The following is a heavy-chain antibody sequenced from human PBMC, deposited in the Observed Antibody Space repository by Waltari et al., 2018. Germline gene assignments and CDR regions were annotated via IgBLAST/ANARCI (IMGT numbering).Heavy chain of an antibody. V-gene: IGHV4-39*01. CDR3: ARLNGCGGDCYSFDY. D-gene: IGHD2-21*01. CDR2: IYYSWGT. CDR1: GGYIRSSSYY. J-gene: IGHJ4*02. Sequence: QLQMQESGPGLVKPSETLSLTCTVSGGYIRSSSYYLGWIRQPPGKGLEWIGSIYYSWGTYYNPSLKSRVTISVDTSKNQFSLKLSSVTAADTAVYYCARLNGCGGDCYSFDYWGQGTLVTVSS.